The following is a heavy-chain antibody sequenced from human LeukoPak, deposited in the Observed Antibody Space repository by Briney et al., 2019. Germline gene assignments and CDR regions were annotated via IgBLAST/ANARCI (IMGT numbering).Heavy chain of an antibody. CDR1: GGSIRSFY. V-gene: IGHV4-59*12. CDR2: IYYSGST. J-gene: IGHJ6*03. Sequence: PSETLSLTCTVSGGSIRSFYWTWIRHPPGKGLGWIGYIYYSGSTNYNPSLKSRVTISLDTSKNQFSLKLSSVTAADTAVYYCARGRVSSSTWYSTYYYYFYMDVWGKGTTVTVSS. D-gene: IGHD1-1*01. CDR3: ARGRVSSSTWYSTYYYYFYMDV.